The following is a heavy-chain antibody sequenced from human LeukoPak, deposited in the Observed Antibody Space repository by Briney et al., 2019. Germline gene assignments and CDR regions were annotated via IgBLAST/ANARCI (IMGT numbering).Heavy chain of an antibody. J-gene: IGHJ4*02. D-gene: IGHD2-21*02. Sequence: PGGSLRLSCAASGFTVSSNYMSWVRQAPGKGLEWIGYIYHSGSTYYNPSLKSRVTISVDRSKNQFSLKLSSVTAADTAVYYCARYRLRYCGGDCPPDFDYWGQGTLVTVSS. CDR2: IYHSGST. V-gene: IGHV4-4*02. CDR1: GFTVSSNY. CDR3: ARYRLRYCGGDCPPDFDY.